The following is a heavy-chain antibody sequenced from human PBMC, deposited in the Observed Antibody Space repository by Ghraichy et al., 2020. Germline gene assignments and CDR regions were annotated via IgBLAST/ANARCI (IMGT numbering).Heavy chain of an antibody. V-gene: IGHV3-48*02. CDR2: ISSSSRNI. J-gene: IGHJ6*02. D-gene: IGHD4-23*01. CDR3: ARGSTVVRFFYYAGMDV. Sequence: GGSLRLSCVGSGFSFGSYGMNWVRQSPGKGLEWVSYISSSSRNIFYADSVKGRFTISRDNAQNSVYLQMKSLRDEDTALYYCARGSTVVRFFYYAGMDVWGQGTTVTFSS. CDR1: GFSFGSYG.